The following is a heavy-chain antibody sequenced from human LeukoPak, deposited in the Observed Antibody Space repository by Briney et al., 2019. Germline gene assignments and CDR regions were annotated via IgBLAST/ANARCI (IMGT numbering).Heavy chain of an antibody. CDR2: IYYSGST. Sequence: SETLSLTCTVSGGSISSYYWSWIRQPPGKGLEWIGYIYYSGSTNYNPSLKSRVTISVDTSKNQFSLKLSSVTAADTAVYYCARAGALGATWYYYGTDVWGQGTTVTVSS. D-gene: IGHD1-26*01. CDR1: GGSISSYY. V-gene: IGHV4-59*01. CDR3: ARAGALGATWYYYGTDV. J-gene: IGHJ6*02.